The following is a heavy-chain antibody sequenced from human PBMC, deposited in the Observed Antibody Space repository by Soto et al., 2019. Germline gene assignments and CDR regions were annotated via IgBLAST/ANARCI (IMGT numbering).Heavy chain of an antibody. V-gene: IGHV4-59*08. CDR2: IYYSGST. CDR1: GGSFSGYY. CDR3: ARFRVLRFLEDEYYMDV. D-gene: IGHD3-3*01. J-gene: IGHJ6*03. Sequence: SETLSLTCAVYGGSFSGYYWSWIRQPPGKGLEWIGYIYYSGSTNYNPSLKSRVTISVDTSKNQFSLKLSSVTAADTAVYYCARFRVLRFLEDEYYMDVWGKGTTVTVSS.